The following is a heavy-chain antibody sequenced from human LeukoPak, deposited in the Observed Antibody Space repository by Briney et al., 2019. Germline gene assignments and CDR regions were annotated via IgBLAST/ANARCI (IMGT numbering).Heavy chain of an antibody. CDR1: GGSFSGYY. CDR2: INHSGST. V-gene: IGHV4-34*01. J-gene: IGHJ4*02. CDR3: ARVKRPQTFDY. Sequence: SETLSLTCAVYGGSFSGYYWSWIRQPPGKGLEWIGEINHSGSTNYNPSLKSRVTISVDTSKNQFSLKLSSVTAADTAVYYCARVKRPQTFDYWGQGTLVTVSS.